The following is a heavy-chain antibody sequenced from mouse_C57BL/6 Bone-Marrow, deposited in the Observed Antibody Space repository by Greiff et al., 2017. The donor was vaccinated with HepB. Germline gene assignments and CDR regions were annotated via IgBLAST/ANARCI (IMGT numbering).Heavy chain of an antibody. CDR1: GYTFTSYW. D-gene: IGHD2-3*01. V-gene: IGHV1-64*01. CDR3: ARCYGGSYDAWFAY. Sequence: QVQLQQPGAELVKPGASVKLSCKASGYTFTSYWMHWVKQRPGQGLEWIGMIHPNSGSTNYNEKFKSKATLTVDKSSSTAYMQLSSLTSEDSAVYYCARCYGGSYDAWFAYWGQVTLVTVSA. CDR2: IHPNSGST. J-gene: IGHJ3*01.